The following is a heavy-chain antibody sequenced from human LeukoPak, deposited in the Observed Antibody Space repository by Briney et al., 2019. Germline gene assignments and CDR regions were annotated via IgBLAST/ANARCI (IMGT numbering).Heavy chain of an antibody. J-gene: IGHJ5*02. CDR2: IYYSGST. CDR3: ARFFLVVETPRLVNWFDP. V-gene: IGHV4-59*04. Sequence: PSETLSLTCTVSGGSIRSYYWNWIRQAPGKGLEWIGSIYYSGSTYYNPSLKSRVTISVDTSKNQFSLKLSSVTAADTAVYYCARFFLVVETPRLVNWFDPWGQGTLVTVSS. D-gene: IGHD3-22*01. CDR1: GGSIRSYY.